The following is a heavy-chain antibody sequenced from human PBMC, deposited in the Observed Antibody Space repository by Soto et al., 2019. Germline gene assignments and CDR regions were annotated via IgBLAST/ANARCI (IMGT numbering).Heavy chain of an antibody. J-gene: IGHJ6*02. D-gene: IGHD3-10*01. CDR3: ARDDYGSGRDYYYGIDV. V-gene: IGHV1-46*01. CDR1: GYTFTSYY. CDR2: INPSGGST. Sequence: ASVKVSCKASGYTFTSYYMHWVRQAPGQGLEWMGIINPSGGSTSYAQKFQGRVTMTRDTSTSTVYMELSSLRSEDTAVYYCARDDYGSGRDYYYGIDVRAQRTTVTVSS.